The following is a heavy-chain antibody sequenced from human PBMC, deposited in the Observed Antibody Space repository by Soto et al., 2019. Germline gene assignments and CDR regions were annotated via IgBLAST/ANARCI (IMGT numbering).Heavy chain of an antibody. V-gene: IGHV4-59*08. Sequence: SETLSLTCTVSGGSISSYYWSWIRQPPGKGLEWIGYIYYSGSTNYNPSLKSRVTISVDTSKNQFSLKLSSVTAADTAVYYCARALGYYYYYGMDVWAQGTTVTVSS. CDR3: ARALGYYYYYGMDV. CDR1: GGSISSYY. J-gene: IGHJ6*02. CDR2: IYYSGST.